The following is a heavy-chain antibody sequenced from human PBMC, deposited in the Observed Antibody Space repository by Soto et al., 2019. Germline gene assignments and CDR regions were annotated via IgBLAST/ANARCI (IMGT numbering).Heavy chain of an antibody. CDR1: GGSISSGGYS. CDR2: IYHSGST. J-gene: IGHJ4*02. CDR3: VRTWGRSNDY. D-gene: IGHD3-16*01. V-gene: IGHV4-30-2*02. Sequence: SETLSLTCAVSGGSISSGGYSWSWIRQPPGKGLEWIGYIYHSGSTYYNPSLKSRVTISVDRSKNQFSLKLSSVTAADTAVYFCVRTWGRSNDYWGRGTLVTVSS.